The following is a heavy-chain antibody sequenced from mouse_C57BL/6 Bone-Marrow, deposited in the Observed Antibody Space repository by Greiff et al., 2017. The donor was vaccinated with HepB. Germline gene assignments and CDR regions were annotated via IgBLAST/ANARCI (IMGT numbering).Heavy chain of an antibody. CDR2: IRNKANGYTT. V-gene: IGHV7-3*01. J-gene: IGHJ3*01. CDR3: AINAYYSNDERVLFAY. Sequence: VKLVESGGGLVQPGGSLSLSCAASGFTFTDYYMSWVRQPPGKALEWLGFIRNKANGYTTEYSASVKGRFTISRDNSQSILYLQINALRAEDSATYYCAINAYYSNDERVLFAYWGQGTMVNVSA. CDR1: GFTFTDYY. D-gene: IGHD2-5*01.